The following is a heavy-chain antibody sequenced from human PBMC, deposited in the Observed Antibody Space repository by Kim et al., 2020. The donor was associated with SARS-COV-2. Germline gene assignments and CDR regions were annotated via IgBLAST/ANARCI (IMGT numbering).Heavy chain of an antibody. J-gene: IGHJ6*02. CDR3: ARTPIYYYGMDI. V-gene: IGHV3-33*03. Sequence: GKGRITIARDNSKNTLYLQMTSQRAEDTAVYYGARTPIYYYGMDIWGQGTTVTVSS.